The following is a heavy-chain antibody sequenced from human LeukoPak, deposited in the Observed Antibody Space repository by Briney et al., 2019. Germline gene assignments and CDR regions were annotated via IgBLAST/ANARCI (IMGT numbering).Heavy chain of an antibody. V-gene: IGHV3-48*03. Sequence: PGGSLRLSCAASGFTFSSFEMNWVRQAPGKGLEWVSHISSSGHTIYYADSVKGRFTISRDNAKNSLYLQMNSLRGEDTAVYYCARGYDSSGSIFDYWGQGILVTVSS. CDR2: ISSSGHTI. D-gene: IGHD3-22*01. CDR3: ARGYDSSGSIFDY. CDR1: GFTFSSFE. J-gene: IGHJ4*02.